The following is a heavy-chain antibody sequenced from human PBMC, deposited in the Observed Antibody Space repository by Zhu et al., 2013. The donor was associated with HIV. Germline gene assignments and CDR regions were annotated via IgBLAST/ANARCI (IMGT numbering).Heavy chain of an antibody. V-gene: IGHV1-2*02. CDR2: INPNTGAT. CDR3: ATDDVPDAIRAFDY. CDR1: GYTFTGHY. Sequence: QVQLVQSGAELKKPGASVRVSCKASGYTFTGHYIHWVRQAPGQGLEWMGWINPNTGATKYVQKFQGRVTMTRDTSISTAYMELNRLTYDDTAVFYCATDDVPDAIRAFDYWGQGTVVTVSS. J-gene: IGHJ4*02. D-gene: IGHD2-2*02.